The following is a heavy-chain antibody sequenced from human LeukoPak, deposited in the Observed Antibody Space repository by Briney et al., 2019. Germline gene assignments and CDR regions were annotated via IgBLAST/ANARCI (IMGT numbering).Heavy chain of an antibody. J-gene: IGHJ4*02. D-gene: IGHD6-19*01. Sequence: SQTLSLTCTVSGDSTNSRNDHWSWIRQPAGKGLEWVGQFYSSGSTKYNPSLKSRVTMSLDTSKNQFFLKLNSVTAADTAVYYCARVSSGWYEYFDYWGQGTLVLVSS. CDR1: GDSTNSRNDH. CDR2: FYSSGST. V-gene: IGHV4-61*09. CDR3: ARVSSGWYEYFDY.